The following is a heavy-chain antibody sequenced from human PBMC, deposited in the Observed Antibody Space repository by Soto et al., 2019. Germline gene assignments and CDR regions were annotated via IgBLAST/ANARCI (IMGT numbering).Heavy chain of an antibody. CDR3: ARDARLQYGGSAFDI. CDR1: GGSVSSGSYY. J-gene: IGHJ3*02. V-gene: IGHV4-61*01. D-gene: IGHD4-4*01. CDR2: IYYSGST. Sequence: SETLSLTCTVSGGSVSSGSYYWCWIRQPPGKGLEWIGYIYYSGSTNYNPSLKSRVTISVDTSKNQFSLKLSSVTAADTAVYYCARDARLQYGGSAFDIWGQGTMVTVS.